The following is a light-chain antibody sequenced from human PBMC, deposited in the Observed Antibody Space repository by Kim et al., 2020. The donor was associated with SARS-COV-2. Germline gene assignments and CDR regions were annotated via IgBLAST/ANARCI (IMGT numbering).Light chain of an antibody. CDR1: QDISTW. J-gene: IGKJ5*01. Sequence: ASVRHRLTITCRASQDISTWLAWYQQKAGQAPKALIYGASILQSGVPSRFSGSGSGTDFTLTITNLQPEDFATYYCQQADSFPITFGQGTRLEIK. CDR3: QQADSFPIT. V-gene: IGKV1-12*01. CDR2: GAS.